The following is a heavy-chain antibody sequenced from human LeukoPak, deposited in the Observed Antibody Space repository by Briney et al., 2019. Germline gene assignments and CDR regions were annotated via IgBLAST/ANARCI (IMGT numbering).Heavy chain of an antibody. CDR2: ISAYNGNT. V-gene: IGHV1-18*01. D-gene: IGHD3-3*01. CDR1: GYTFTGYG. J-gene: IGHJ4*02. Sequence: ASVKVSCKASGYTFTGYGISWVRQAPGQGLEWMGWISAYNGNTNYAQKLQGRVTMTTDTSTSTAYMELRSLRSDDTAVYYCARLDGASKYYDFWSGYYELDYWGQGTLVTVSS. CDR3: ARLDGASKYYDFWSGYYELDY.